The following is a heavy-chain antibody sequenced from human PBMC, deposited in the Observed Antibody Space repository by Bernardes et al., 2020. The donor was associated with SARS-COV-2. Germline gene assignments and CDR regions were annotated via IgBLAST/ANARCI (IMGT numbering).Heavy chain of an antibody. J-gene: IGHJ6*02. V-gene: IGHV1-2*04. CDR2: INPNSGGT. Sequence: ASVKVSCKASGYTFTGYYMHWVRQAPGQGLEWMGWINPNSGGTNYEQKFQGWVTMTRDTSISTAYMELSRLRSDDTAVYYCARAGSRGSYYYYGMDVWGQGTTVTVSS. CDR3: ARAGSRGSYYYYGMDV. D-gene: IGHD6-25*01. CDR1: GYTFTGYY.